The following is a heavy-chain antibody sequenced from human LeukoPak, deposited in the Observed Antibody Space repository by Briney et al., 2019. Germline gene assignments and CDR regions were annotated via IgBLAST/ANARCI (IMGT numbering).Heavy chain of an antibody. J-gene: IGHJ4*02. CDR3: ARGGGDYCFDY. D-gene: IGHD2-21*02. CDR2: ISRSGGST. Sequence: GGSLRLSCAASGSTFSNYAMSWVRQAPGKGLEWLSAISRSGGSTYYTGSVKGRFTISRDNSKNTLYLQMSSLGAEDTAVYFCARGGGDYCFDYWGQGALVTVSS. V-gene: IGHV3-23*01. CDR1: GSTFSNYA.